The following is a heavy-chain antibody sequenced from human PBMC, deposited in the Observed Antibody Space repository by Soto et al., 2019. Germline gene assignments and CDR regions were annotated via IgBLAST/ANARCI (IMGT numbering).Heavy chain of an antibody. J-gene: IGHJ4*02. Sequence: GGSLRISCAASGFTFCSYAMSGVRQAPGKGLEWVSAISGSGGSTYYADSVKGRFTISRDNSKNTLYLQMNSLRAEDTAVYYCAKVPRKIGYCSSTSCYAVDYWGQGTLVTVSS. CDR1: GFTFCSYA. CDR3: AKVPRKIGYCSSTSCYAVDY. D-gene: IGHD2-2*01. V-gene: IGHV3-23*01. CDR2: ISGSGGST.